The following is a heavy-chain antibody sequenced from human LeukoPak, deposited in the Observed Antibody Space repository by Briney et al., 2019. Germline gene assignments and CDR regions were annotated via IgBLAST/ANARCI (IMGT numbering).Heavy chain of an antibody. Sequence: PGGSLRLSCAASGITFSSNWMHWVRQAPGKGLVWVSRINSNGSSTSYADSVKGRFTISRDNAKNTLYLQMNSLRVEDTAVYYCTSLSGPWGQGTLVTVSS. CDR1: GITFSSNW. CDR2: INSNGSST. V-gene: IGHV3-74*01. CDR3: TSLSGP. D-gene: IGHD3-10*01. J-gene: IGHJ4*02.